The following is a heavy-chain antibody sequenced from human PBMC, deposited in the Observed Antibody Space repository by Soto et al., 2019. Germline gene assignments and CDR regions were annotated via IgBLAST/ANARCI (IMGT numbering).Heavy chain of an antibody. CDR2: ISYDGSNK. CDR1: GFTFSKYA. CDR3: ARDDYDASGYFCPWFDP. Sequence: QVQLVESGGGVVQPGRSLRLSCAASGFTFSKYAMHWVRQAPGKGLEWVALISYDGSNKYYADSVKGRFTISRDNSKNTLYLQMNSLRTEDTTVYYCARDDYDASGYFCPWFDPWGQGTLVTVSS. J-gene: IGHJ5*02. D-gene: IGHD3-22*01. V-gene: IGHV3-30*19.